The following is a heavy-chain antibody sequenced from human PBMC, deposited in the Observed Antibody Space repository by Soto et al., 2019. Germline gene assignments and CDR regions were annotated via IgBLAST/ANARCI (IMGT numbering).Heavy chain of an antibody. Sequence: ASETLSLTCAVSGGSISSSNWWSWVRQTPGKGLEWIGEIYHSGSTNYNPSLKSRVTISVDKSKNQFSLKLSSVSAADTAVYYCARERAFGESSPGYYYYGMDVWGQGTTVPVSS. CDR2: IYHSGST. D-gene: IGHD3-10*01. V-gene: IGHV4-4*02. J-gene: IGHJ6*02. CDR3: ARERAFGESSPGYYYYGMDV. CDR1: GGSISSSNW.